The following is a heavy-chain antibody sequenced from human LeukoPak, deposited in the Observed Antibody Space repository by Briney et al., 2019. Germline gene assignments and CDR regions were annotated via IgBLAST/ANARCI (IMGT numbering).Heavy chain of an antibody. CDR1: GFTFSDYY. V-gene: IGHV3-11*01. J-gene: IGHJ6*02. Sequence: GGSLRLSCAASGFTFSDYYMSWIRQAPGKGLEWVSYISSSGSTIYYADSVKGRFTISRDNAKNSLYLQMNSLRAEDTAVYYCARGEVAGPRVAYYYGMDVWGQGTTVTVSS. D-gene: IGHD6-19*01. CDR2: ISSSGSTI. CDR3: ARGEVAGPRVAYYYGMDV.